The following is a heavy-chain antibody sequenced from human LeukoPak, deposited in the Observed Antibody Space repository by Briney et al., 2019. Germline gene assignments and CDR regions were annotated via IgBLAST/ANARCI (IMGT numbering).Heavy chain of an antibody. CDR1: GYTFTSYY. CDR2: INPSGGST. D-gene: IGHD1-26*01. V-gene: IGHV1-46*01. Sequence: GASVKVSCKASGYTFTSYYMHWVRQAPGQGLEWMGIINPSGGSTSYAQKFQGRVTMTRDTSTSTVYMELSSLRSEGTAVYYCARGSPNWVGATSHFDYWGQGTLVTVSS. J-gene: IGHJ4*02. CDR3: ARGSPNWVGATSHFDY.